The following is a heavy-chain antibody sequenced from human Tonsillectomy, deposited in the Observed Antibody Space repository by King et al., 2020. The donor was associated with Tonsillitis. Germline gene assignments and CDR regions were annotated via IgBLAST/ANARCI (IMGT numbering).Heavy chain of an antibody. CDR1: GFTFGSYW. D-gene: IGHD3-22*01. J-gene: IGHJ6*03. CDR2: IKQDGSET. V-gene: IGHV3-7*01. CDR3: AREFRVVIGTKYYFYYMDV. Sequence: VQLVESGGGLVQPGGSLRVSCAASGFTFGSYWMSWVRQAPGEGLEWVANIKQDGSETYYLDSVEGPFTVSRDNAKKSLYLQMDSLSAEDTAVYYCAREFRVVIGTKYYFYYMDVWGKGTTVTVSS.